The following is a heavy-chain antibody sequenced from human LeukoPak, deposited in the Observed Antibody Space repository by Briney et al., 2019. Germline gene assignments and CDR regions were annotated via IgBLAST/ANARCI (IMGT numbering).Heavy chain of an antibody. V-gene: IGHV3-48*03. CDR3: ARDRYCTNGVCPIV. CDR1: GFTFSSYE. J-gene: IGHJ4*02. D-gene: IGHD2-8*01. Sequence: GGSLRLSCAASGFTFSSYEMNWVRQAPGKGLEWVSYISSSGSTIYYADSVKGRFTISRDNAKNSLYLQMNSLRDEDTAVYYCARDRYCTNGVCPIVWGQGTLVTVSS. CDR2: ISSSGSTI.